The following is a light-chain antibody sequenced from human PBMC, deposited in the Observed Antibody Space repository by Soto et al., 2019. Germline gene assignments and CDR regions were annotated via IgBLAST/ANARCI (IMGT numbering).Light chain of an antibody. J-gene: IGLJ2*01. Sequence: QSALTQPASVSGSPGQSITISCTGTSSDVGGYNYVSWYQQHPGKAPKLMIYEVSNRPSGVSNRFSGSKSGKTASLTISGLQAEDEADYYCSSYTSDTTPYVVFGGGPKVTVL. V-gene: IGLV2-14*01. CDR1: SSDVGGYNY. CDR3: SSYTSDTTPYVV. CDR2: EVS.